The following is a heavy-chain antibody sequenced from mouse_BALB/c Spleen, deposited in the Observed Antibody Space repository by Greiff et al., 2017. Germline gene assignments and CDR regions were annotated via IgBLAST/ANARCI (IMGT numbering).Heavy chain of an antibody. CDR2: INPGSGGT. Sequence: QVTLKVSGAELVRPGTSVKVSCKASGYAFTNYLIEWVKQRPGQGLEWIGVINPGSGGTNYNEKFKGKATLTADKSSSTAYMQLSSLTSDDSAVYFCARGGDYEGYWGQGTLVTVSA. J-gene: IGHJ3*01. CDR1: GYAFTNYL. CDR3: ARGGDYEGY. D-gene: IGHD2-4*01. V-gene: IGHV1-54*01.